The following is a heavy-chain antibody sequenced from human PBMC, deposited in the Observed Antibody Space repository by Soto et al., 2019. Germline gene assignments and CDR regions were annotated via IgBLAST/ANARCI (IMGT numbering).Heavy chain of an antibody. Sequence: GGSLRLSCAASGFTFSSYSMNWVRQAPGKGLEWVSSISSSSSYIYYADSVKGRFTISRDNAKNSLYLQMNSLRAEDTAVYYCAREMGYCSGGSCYAFDIWGQGTMVTVSS. CDR3: AREMGYCSGGSCYAFDI. CDR1: GFTFSSYS. J-gene: IGHJ3*02. CDR2: ISSSSSYI. D-gene: IGHD2-15*01. V-gene: IGHV3-21*01.